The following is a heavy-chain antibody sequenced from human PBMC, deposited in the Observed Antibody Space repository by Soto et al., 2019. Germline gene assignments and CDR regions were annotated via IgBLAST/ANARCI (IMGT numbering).Heavy chain of an antibody. J-gene: IGHJ4*02. CDR3: ARSIVVVTALDY. CDR1: GYTFTSYA. Sequence: QVQLVQSGAEEKKPGASVKVSCKASGYTFTSYAMHWVRQAPGQRLEWMGGINAGNGNTKYSQKCQGRVTITRDKSASTADMELSSLRSEDTAVYYCARSIVVVTALDYWGQGTLGTVAS. CDR2: INAGNGNT. D-gene: IGHD2-21*02. V-gene: IGHV1-3*05.